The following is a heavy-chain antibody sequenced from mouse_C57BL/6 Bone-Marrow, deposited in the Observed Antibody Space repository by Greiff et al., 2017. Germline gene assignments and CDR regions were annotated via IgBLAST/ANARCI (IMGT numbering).Heavy chain of an antibody. V-gene: IGHV5-4*01. CDR3: AREGVRRAMDY. D-gene: IGHD2-14*01. J-gene: IGHJ4*01. CDR1: GFTFSSYA. CDR2: ISDGGSYT. Sequence: EVQVVESGGGLVKPGGSLKLSCAASGFTFSSYAMSWVRQTPEKRLEWVATISDGGSYTYYPDNVKGRFTISRDNAKNNLYLQMSHLKSEDTAMYYCAREGVRRAMDYWGQGTSVTVSS.